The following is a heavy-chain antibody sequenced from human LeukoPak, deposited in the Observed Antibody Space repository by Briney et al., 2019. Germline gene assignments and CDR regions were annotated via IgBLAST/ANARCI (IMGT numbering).Heavy chain of an antibody. CDR1: GGSIRSYY. Sequence: SEALSLTCTVSGGSIRSYYWSWIRQPPGKGLEWIGEINHSGSPNYNPSLKSRVTISIDTSKNQFSLKLSPVTAADTAVYYCAREGGSGTYTGNFDSWGQGTLVTVSS. J-gene: IGHJ4*02. V-gene: IGHV4-34*01. CDR3: AREGGSGTYTGNFDS. D-gene: IGHD3-10*01. CDR2: INHSGSP.